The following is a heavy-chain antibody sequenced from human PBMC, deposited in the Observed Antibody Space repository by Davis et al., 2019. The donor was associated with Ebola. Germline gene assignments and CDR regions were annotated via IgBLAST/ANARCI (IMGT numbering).Heavy chain of an antibody. D-gene: IGHD4-17*01. J-gene: IGHJ4*02. CDR3: ARGAGDGDYVDY. CDR2: IFTGDSDT. CDR1: GNSFSSHW. Sequence: GESLKISCQDSGNSFSSHWIGWVRQMPGKGLEWMGIIFTGDSDTRYSPSFRGQVTISADKSFKTAFLHWSSLKASDTAMYYCARGAGDGDYVDYWGQGTLVTVSS. V-gene: IGHV5-51*01.